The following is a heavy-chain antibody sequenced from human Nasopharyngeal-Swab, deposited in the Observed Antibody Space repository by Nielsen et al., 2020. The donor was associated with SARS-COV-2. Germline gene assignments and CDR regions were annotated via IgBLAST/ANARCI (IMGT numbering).Heavy chain of an antibody. Sequence: GGSLRLSCEASGFTFSSYAMSWVRQAQGKGLEWVAAISGSGGSKYYADSVKGRFTISRDNSKNTLYLQMKSLRAEDTAVYYCAREGIAAAGNAPYAFDIWGQGTMVTVSS. CDR2: ISGSGGSK. CDR3: AREGIAAAGNAPYAFDI. CDR1: GFTFSSYA. J-gene: IGHJ3*02. D-gene: IGHD6-13*01. V-gene: IGHV3-23*01.